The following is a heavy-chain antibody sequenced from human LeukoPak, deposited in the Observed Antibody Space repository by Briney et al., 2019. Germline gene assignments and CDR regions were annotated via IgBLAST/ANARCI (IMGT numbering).Heavy chain of an antibody. CDR1: GYTFTSYD. V-gene: IGHV1-8*01. CDR3: ARGLRLGGVRIGYSYGRLYYFDY. Sequence: ASVKVSCKASGYTFTSYDINWVRQAAGQGLEWMGWMNPNSGNTGYAQKFQGRVTMTRNTSISTAYMELSSLRSEDTAVYYCARGLRLGGVRIGYSYGRLYYFDYWGQGTLVTVSS. CDR2: MNPNSGNT. J-gene: IGHJ4*02. D-gene: IGHD5-18*01.